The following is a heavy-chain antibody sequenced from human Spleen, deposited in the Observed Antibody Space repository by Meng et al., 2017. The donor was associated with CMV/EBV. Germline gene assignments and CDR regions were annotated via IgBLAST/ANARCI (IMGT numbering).Heavy chain of an antibody. CDR3: TKGKSGSHYDY. CDR1: GFTFSNYG. D-gene: IGHD1-26*01. Sequence: GGSLRLSCAASGFTFSNYGMHWVRQAPGKGLEWVAVIWYDGSNKYYADSVKGRFTISRDNSKNTLYLQMNSLRAEDTAVYYCTKGKSGSHYDYWGQGILVTVSS. CDR2: IWYDGSNK. V-gene: IGHV3-33*06. J-gene: IGHJ4*02.